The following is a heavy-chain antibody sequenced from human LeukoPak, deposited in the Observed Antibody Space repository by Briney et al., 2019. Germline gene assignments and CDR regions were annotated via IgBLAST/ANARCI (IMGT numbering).Heavy chain of an antibody. CDR1: GFTFSRYA. V-gene: IGHV3-64D*06. CDR3: VKTMMTFGGVIRTDAFDI. Sequence: GGSLRLSCAASGFTFSRYAMHWVRQAPGKGLEYVSGINNNGDSTYYSDSVKARLTISRDNSKNTLFLQMASLRAEDTAVYYCVKTMMTFGGVIRTDAFDIWGQGTMVIVSS. D-gene: IGHD3-16*01. CDR2: INNNGDST. J-gene: IGHJ3*02.